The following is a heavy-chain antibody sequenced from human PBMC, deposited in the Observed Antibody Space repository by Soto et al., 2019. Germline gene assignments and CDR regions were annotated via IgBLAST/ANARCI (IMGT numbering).Heavy chain of an antibody. D-gene: IGHD1-26*01. Sequence: GGSLRLSCAASGFTFSSYAMHWVRQAPGKGLEWVAVISYDGSNKYYADSVKGRFTISRDNSKNTLYLQMNSLRAEDTAVYYCARDEARVGATDLGYHYYYYGMDVWGQGTTVTVSS. CDR3: ARDEARVGATDLGYHYYYYGMDV. CDR1: GFTFSSYA. V-gene: IGHV3-30-3*01. J-gene: IGHJ6*02. CDR2: ISYDGSNK.